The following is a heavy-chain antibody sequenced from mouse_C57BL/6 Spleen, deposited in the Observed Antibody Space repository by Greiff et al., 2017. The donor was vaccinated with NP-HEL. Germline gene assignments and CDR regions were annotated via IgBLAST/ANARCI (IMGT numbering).Heavy chain of an antibody. D-gene: IGHD2-2*01. CDR3: ARDRNGYDVGYFDV. J-gene: IGHJ1*03. Sequence: EVKLVESGGGLVKPGGSLKLSCAASGFTFSSYAMSWVRQTPEKRLEWVATISDGGSYTYYPDNVKGRFTISRDNAKNNLYLQMSHLKSEDTAMYYCARDRNGYDVGYFDVWGTGTTVTVSS. CDR2: ISDGGSYT. V-gene: IGHV5-4*01. CDR1: GFTFSSYA.